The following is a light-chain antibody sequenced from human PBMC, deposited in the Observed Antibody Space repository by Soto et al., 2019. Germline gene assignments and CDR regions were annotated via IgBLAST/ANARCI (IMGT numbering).Light chain of an antibody. Sequence: QSALTQPPSASGSTGQSVTISCTGTNSDIGAYNYVSWYQLRPGKAPKLMLYDVTKRPSGVPDRFSGAKSGNTASLTVSGLQAEDEADYYCTSYASAANYVLFGGGTKLTVL. J-gene: IGLJ2*01. CDR1: NSDIGAYNY. CDR2: DVT. CDR3: TSYASAANYVL. V-gene: IGLV2-8*01.